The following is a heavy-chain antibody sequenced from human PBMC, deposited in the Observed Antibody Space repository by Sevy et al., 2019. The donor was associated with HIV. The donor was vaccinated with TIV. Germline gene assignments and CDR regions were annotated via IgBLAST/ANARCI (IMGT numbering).Heavy chain of an antibody. J-gene: IGHJ6*03. CDR3: VRGPNCGVGGCQQISPYCLDV. Sequence: GGSLRLSCAASGFAFSDHYVDWVRQAPGKGLEWVGRIRNRPNRYTPVYAASVEGRFTISRDDSRHSLYLQMNSLKTEDSAVYYCVRGPNCGVGGCQQISPYCLDVWGIGATVTVSS. CDR1: GFAFSDHY. D-gene: IGHD2-21*01. CDR2: IRNRPNRYTP. V-gene: IGHV3-72*01.